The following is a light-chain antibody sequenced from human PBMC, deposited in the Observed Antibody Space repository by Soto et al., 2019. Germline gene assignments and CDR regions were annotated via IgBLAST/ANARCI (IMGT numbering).Light chain of an antibody. CDR3: QQYNNWPPIT. CDR2: GAY. V-gene: IGKV3-15*01. CDR1: QSVSSN. Sequence: EIVMTQSPATLSVSPGETATLSCRASQSVSSNLAWYQQKPGQAPRLLIYGAYIRATGIPARFSGSGSGTAFTLSISSLQSEDFALYYCQQYNNWPPITFGQGTRLEIK. J-gene: IGKJ5*01.